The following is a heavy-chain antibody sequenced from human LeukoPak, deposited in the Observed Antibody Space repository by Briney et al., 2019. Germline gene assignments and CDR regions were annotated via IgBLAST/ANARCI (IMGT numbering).Heavy chain of an antibody. CDR3: ARDGDIYCSGGSCYESNWFDP. D-gene: IGHD2-15*01. CDR1: GASISSYY. Sequence: PSETLSLTCTVSGASISSYYWSWIRQPPGKGLEWIGHIYYSGSTDYNPSLKSRVSISVDTSKNQFSLKVSSVTAADTAVYYCARDGDIYCSGGSCYESNWFDPWGQGTLVTVSS. CDR2: IYYSGST. V-gene: IGHV4-59*01. J-gene: IGHJ5*02.